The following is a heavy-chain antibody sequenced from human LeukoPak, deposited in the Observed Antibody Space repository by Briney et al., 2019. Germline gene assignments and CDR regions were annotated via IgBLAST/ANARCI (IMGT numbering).Heavy chain of an antibody. D-gene: IGHD1-26*01. CDR1: GFAFSQFP. V-gene: IGHV3-30*18. CDR3: AKDQVGATPFDY. Sequence: GGSLRLSCVASGFAFSQFPVHWVRQAPGKRLEWVAFISHDGGNKKYGDSVKGRFTISRDNSKNTVYLQMNSLRPEDTAVYYCAKDQVGATPFDYWGQGTLVTVSS. J-gene: IGHJ4*02. CDR2: ISHDGGNK.